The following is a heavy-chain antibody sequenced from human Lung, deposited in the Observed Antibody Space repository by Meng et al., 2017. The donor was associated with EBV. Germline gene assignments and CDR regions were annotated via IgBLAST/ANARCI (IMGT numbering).Heavy chain of an antibody. Sequence: LTDPCHSLVKPSETLSLTCTVSGGSISSRSYYWGWIRQPPGKGLEWIGSIYYSGSTYYNPSLKSRVTISVDTSKNQFSLKLSSVTTADTAVYYCAREGRYHYDSSGAWGQGTLVTVSS. CDR2: IYYSGST. V-gene: IGHV4-39*07. J-gene: IGHJ4*02. CDR3: AREGRYHYDSSGA. D-gene: IGHD3-22*01. CDR1: GGSISSRSYY.